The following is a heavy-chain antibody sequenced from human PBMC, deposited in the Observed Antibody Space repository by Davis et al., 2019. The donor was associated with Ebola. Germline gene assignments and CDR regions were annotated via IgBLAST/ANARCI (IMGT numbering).Heavy chain of an antibody. D-gene: IGHD2-15*01. J-gene: IGHJ6*02. CDR2: IKQDGSEK. Sequence: GGSLRLSCAASGFTFSSYCMSWVRQAPGKGLEWVANIKQDGSEKYYVDSVKGRFTISRDNAKNPLYLQMNRLRAEDTAVYYCARDSDIVVVVENYGMDVWGQGTTVTVSS. CDR1: GFTFSSYC. CDR3: ARDSDIVVVVENYGMDV. V-gene: IGHV3-7*01.